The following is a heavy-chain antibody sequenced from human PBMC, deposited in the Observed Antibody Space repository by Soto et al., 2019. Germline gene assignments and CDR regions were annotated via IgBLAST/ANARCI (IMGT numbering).Heavy chain of an antibody. CDR3: ARGWWAHFDS. D-gene: IGHD2-15*01. CDR2: IYSGVST. CDR1: GFTVSSNY. Sequence: EVQLVESGGGLVQPGGSLRLSCAASGFTVSSNYMNWVRQAPGKGLEWVSVIYSGVSTYYADSVKGRFTISRDNSKNTLYLQINTLRAEDTAVYYCARGWWAHFDSWGQGTLVTVSS. V-gene: IGHV3-66*01. J-gene: IGHJ4*02.